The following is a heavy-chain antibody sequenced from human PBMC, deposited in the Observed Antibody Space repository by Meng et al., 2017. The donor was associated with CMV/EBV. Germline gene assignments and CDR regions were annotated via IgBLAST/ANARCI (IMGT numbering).Heavy chain of an antibody. CDR3: ARVISGY. J-gene: IGHJ4*02. V-gene: IGHV4-34*01. CDR2: INHSGST. D-gene: IGHD2/OR15-2a*01. CDR1: GGSFSGYY. Sequence: SETLSLTCAFYGGSFSGYYWSWIRQPPGKGLEWIGEINHSGSTNYNPSLKSRVTISVDTSKNQFSLKLSSVTAADTAVYYCARVISGYWGQGTLVTVSS.